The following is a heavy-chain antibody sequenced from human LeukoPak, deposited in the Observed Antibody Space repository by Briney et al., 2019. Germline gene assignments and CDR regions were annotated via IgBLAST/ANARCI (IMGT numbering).Heavy chain of an antibody. D-gene: IGHD2-2*01. CDR2: VNPNSGNT. Sequence: GASVKVSCKASGYTFTSYDINWVRQATGQGLEWMGWVNPNSGNTGYAQKFQGRVTMTRNTSISTAYMELSSLRSEDTAVYHCARRDVVVPAAMVTFDPWGQGTLVTVSS. J-gene: IGHJ5*02. V-gene: IGHV1-8*01. CDR3: ARRDVVVPAAMVTFDP. CDR1: GYTFTSYD.